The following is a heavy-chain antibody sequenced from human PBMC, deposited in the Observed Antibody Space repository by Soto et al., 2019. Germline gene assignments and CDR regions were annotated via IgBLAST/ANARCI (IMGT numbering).Heavy chain of an antibody. Sequence: PGGSLRLSCTASGFTFDNYDMHWVRQRAGKGLEWVAAIGTTGHPYYPGSGKGRFTISRENVKNSLFLQVNDLKAGDTAVYYCAKGDCGDDCYLRFDPWGQGT. J-gene: IGHJ5*02. CDR2: IGTTGHP. CDR1: GFTFDNYD. CDR3: AKGDCGDDCYLRFDP. V-gene: IGHV3-13*05. D-gene: IGHD2-21*02.